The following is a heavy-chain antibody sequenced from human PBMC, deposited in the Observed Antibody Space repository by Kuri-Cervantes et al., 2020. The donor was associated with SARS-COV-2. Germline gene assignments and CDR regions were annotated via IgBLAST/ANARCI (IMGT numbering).Heavy chain of an antibody. D-gene: IGHD1-7*01. CDR1: GFTFDDYA. J-gene: IGHJ4*02. CDR3: ASELVGYFDY. V-gene: IGHV3-9*01. CDR2: ISWNSGSI. Sequence: LSLTCAASGFTFDDYAMHWVRQAPGKGLEWVSGISWNSGSIGYADSVKGRFTISRDNAKNSLYLQMNSLRAEDTAVYYCASELVGYFDYWGQGTLVTVSS.